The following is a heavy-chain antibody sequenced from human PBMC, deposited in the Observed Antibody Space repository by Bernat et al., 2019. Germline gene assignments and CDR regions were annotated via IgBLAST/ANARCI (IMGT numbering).Heavy chain of an antibody. CDR3: ARQWSSSWYDYYYAMDV. D-gene: IGHD6-13*01. CDR2: INSDGSST. CDR1: GFTFSSYW. J-gene: IGHJ6*02. V-gene: IGHV3-74*01. Sequence: EVQLVESGGGLVQPGGSLRPSCAASGFTFSSYWMHWVRQAPGKGLVWVSRINSDGSSTSYADAVKGRFTISRDKAKNTLYLQMNSLRAEDTAVYYCARQWSSSWYDYYYAMDVWGQGTTVTVSS.